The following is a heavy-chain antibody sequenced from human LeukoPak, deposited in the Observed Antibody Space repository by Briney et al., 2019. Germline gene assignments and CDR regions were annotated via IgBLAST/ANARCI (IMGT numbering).Heavy chain of an antibody. Sequence: SETLSLTCAVSGGSISSSNWWSWVRQPPGKGLEWIGEIYHSGSTNYNPSLKSRVTISVDKSKNQFSLKLSSVTAADTAVYYCARVWFGELLGNWFDPWGQGTLVTVSS. CDR3: ARVWFGELLGNWFDP. CDR2: IYHSGST. J-gene: IGHJ5*02. V-gene: IGHV4-4*02. D-gene: IGHD3-10*01. CDR1: GGSISSSNW.